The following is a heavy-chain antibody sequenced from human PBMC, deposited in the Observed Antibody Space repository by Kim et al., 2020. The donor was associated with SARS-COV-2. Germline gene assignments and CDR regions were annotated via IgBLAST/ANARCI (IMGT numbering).Heavy chain of an antibody. J-gene: IGHJ2*01. V-gene: IGHV1-46*01. CDR3: ARDAASSGYYYSWYFDL. CDR1: GYTFTSYY. CDR2: INPSGGST. D-gene: IGHD3-22*01. Sequence: ASVKVSCKASGYTFTSYYMHWVRQAPGQGLEWMGIINPSGGSTSYAQKFQGRVTMTRDTSTSTVYMELSSLRSEDTAVYYCARDAASSGYYYSWYFDLWGRGTLVTVSS.